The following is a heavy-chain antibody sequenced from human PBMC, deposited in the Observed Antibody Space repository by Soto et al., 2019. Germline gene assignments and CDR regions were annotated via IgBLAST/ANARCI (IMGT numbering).Heavy chain of an antibody. J-gene: IGHJ6*02. CDR2: ISSSGSTI. Sequence: GESLKISCAASGFTFSDYYMSWIRQAPGKGLEWVSYISSSGSTIYYADSVKGRFTISRDNAKNSLYLQMNSLRAEDTAVYYCARDGIVGATYYYYYGMDVWGQGTTVTVSS. CDR3: ARDGIVGATYYYYYGMDV. V-gene: IGHV3-11*01. D-gene: IGHD1-26*01. CDR1: GFTFSDYY.